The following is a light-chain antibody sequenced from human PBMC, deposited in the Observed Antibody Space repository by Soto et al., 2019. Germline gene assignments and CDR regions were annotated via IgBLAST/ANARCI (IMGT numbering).Light chain of an antibody. CDR1: QSISSY. CDR2: AAS. CDR3: QQRHSYPIT. Sequence: DIQMTQSPSSLSASVGDRVTITCRASQSISSYLNWYQQKPGKAPKLLIYAASSLQTGVPSRFSGSGSGTEFTLTISSLQPEDFATYYCQQRHSYPITFGQGTRLEIK. J-gene: IGKJ5*01. V-gene: IGKV1-39*01.